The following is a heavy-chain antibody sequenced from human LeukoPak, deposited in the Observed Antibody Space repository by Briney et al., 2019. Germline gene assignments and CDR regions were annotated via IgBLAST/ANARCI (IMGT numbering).Heavy chain of an antibody. V-gene: IGHV4-34*01. D-gene: IGHD6-6*01. CDR3: ARDSSSGTDY. CDR1: GGSFSGYY. J-gene: IGHJ4*02. Sequence: SSETLSLTCAVYGGSFSGYYWSWIRQPPGKGLEWIGEINHSGSTNYNPSLKSRVTISVDTSKNQFSLKLSSVTAADTAVYYCARDSSSGTDYWGQGTLATVSS. CDR2: INHSGST.